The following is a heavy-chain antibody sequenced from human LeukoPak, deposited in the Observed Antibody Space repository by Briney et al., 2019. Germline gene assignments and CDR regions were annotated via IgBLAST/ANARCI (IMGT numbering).Heavy chain of an antibody. Sequence: GGSLRLSCAASGFTFDDYAMHWVRQAPGKGLEWVSGISWNSGSIGYADSVKGRFTISRDNAKNSLYLQMNSLRAEDTALYYCAKASSAGGYYYDSSGYLSGVLGVADFDYWGQGTLVTVSS. J-gene: IGHJ4*02. V-gene: IGHV3-9*01. D-gene: IGHD3-22*01. CDR1: GFTFDDYA. CDR2: ISWNSGSI. CDR3: AKASSAGGYYYDSSGYLSGVLGVADFDY.